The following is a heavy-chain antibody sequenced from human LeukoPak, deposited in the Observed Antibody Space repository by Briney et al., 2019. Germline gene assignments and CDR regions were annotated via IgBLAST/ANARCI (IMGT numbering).Heavy chain of an antibody. CDR1: GCTFSSYW. J-gene: IGHJ4*02. V-gene: IGHV3-7*03. CDR3: ARGEYQLPGDS. D-gene: IGHD2-2*01. CDR2: IKQDGSEK. Sequence: PGGSLRLSCAASGCTFSSYWMSWVRQAPGKGLEWVANIKQDGSEKYYVDSVKGRFTISRDNAKNSLYLQMKSLRAEDTAVYYCARGEYQLPGDSWGQGTLVTVSS.